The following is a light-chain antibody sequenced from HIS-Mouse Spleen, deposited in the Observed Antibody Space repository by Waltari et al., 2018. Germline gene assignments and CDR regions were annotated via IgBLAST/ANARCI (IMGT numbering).Light chain of an antibody. Sequence: QSVLTQPPSASVTPGQRVTISCSGSSSNIGSNYVYWYQQLPGTAPKLLIYRNNQRPSGVPDRFSGSKSGTSASLAISGLRSEDEADYYCAAWDDSLSGPVFGGGTK. V-gene: IGLV1-47*01. CDR3: AAWDDSLSGPV. CDR2: RNN. CDR1: SSNIGSNY. J-gene: IGLJ3*02.